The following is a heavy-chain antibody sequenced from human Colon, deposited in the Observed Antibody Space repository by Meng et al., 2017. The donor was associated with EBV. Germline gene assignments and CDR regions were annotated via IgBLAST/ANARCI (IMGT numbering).Heavy chain of an antibody. CDR1: GGSLSGGY. J-gene: IGHJ4*02. V-gene: IGHV4-34*12. D-gene: IGHD2-8*02. Sequence: QVHLPRWGRGLMKPSETLALTCAVNGGSLSGGYWKWIRQPPGKGVEWIGEIIHGGSPSYNPSLKSRVTISIDTSKNQLSLMLSSVTAADTAVYYCARRPTGIDYWGQGTLVTVSS. CDR3: ARRPTGIDY. CDR2: IIHGGSP.